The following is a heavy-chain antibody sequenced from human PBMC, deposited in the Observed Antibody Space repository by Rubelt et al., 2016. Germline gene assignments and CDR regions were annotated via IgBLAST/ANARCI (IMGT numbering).Heavy chain of an antibody. D-gene: IGHD6-19*01. Sequence: EVQLVESGGGVVQPGRSLRLSCADSGFTFSTSNMNWVRQAPGKGLEWISYISSSCGTKYYADSVKGRFTVSRDNAKNSLYLQMNSLRADDTAVYYCASKGQYTSGWYYWGQGTLVTVSS. CDR3: ASKGQYTSGWYY. J-gene: IGHJ4*02. CDR2: ISSSCGTK. CDR1: GFTFSTSN. V-gene: IGHV3-48*01.